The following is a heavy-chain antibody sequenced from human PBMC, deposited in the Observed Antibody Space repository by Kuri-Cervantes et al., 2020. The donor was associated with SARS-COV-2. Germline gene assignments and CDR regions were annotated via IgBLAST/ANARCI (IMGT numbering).Heavy chain of an antibody. CDR3: ARDRVGVLDS. Sequence: GESLKISCAASGFTFSTYAMHWVRQAPGKGLEWVAIISDDGQNQDFADSVKGRFTIPRDNSKNTLCLNMSSLRAEDTAMYYCARDRVGVLDSWGQGTLVTVSS. J-gene: IGHJ4*02. CDR2: ISDDGQNQ. D-gene: IGHD2-21*01. CDR1: GFTFSTYA. V-gene: IGHV3-30*04.